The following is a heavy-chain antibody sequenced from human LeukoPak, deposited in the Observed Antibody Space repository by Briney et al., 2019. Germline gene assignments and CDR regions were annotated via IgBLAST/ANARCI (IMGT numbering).Heavy chain of an antibody. Sequence: GRSLRLSCAASGFTFSSYGMHWVRQAPGKGLEWVAVISYDGSNKYYADSVKGRFTISRDNSKNTLYLQMNSLRAEDTAVYYCASDYPLYFYYMDVWGKGTTVTVSS. J-gene: IGHJ6*03. V-gene: IGHV3-30*03. CDR3: ASDYPLYFYYMDV. CDR1: GFTFSSYG. CDR2: ISYDGSNK.